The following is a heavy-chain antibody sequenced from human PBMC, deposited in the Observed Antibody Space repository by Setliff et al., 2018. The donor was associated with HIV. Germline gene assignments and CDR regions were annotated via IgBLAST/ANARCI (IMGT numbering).Heavy chain of an antibody. CDR3: ARDLFPYYHDSSGQEYFQH. V-gene: IGHV1-2*02. J-gene: IGHJ1*01. CDR1: GYTFTDYF. CDR2: ISPNNGDT. Sequence: ASVKVSCKASGYTFTDYFMHWVRQAPGQGLEWMGWISPNNGDTNIPQTFQGRVTMTRDTSINTAYMELSGLRSDDTAMYYCARDLFPYYHDSSGQEYFQHWGHGTLVTVSS. D-gene: IGHD3-22*01.